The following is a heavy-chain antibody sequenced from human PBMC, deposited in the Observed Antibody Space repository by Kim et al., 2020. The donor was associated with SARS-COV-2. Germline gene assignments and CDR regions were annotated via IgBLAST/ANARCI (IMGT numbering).Heavy chain of an antibody. CDR3: ARDPPGSRYFDWFRTGGGMDV. CDR2: INSDGSST. D-gene: IGHD3-9*01. Sequence: GGSLRLSCAASGFTFSSYWMHWVRQAPGKGLVWVSRINSDGSSTSYADSVKGRFTISRDNAKNTLYLQMNSLRAEDTAVYYCARDPPGSRYFDWFRTGGGMDVWGQGTTVTVSS. CDR1: GFTFSSYW. J-gene: IGHJ6*02. V-gene: IGHV3-74*01.